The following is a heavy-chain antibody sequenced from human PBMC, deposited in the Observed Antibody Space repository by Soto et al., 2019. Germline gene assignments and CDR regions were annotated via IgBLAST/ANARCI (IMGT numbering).Heavy chain of an antibody. J-gene: IGHJ4*02. CDR3: AKDAVSGDGLWLVSD. Sequence: DVQLLESGGGLVQPGGSLRLSCAASGFRFSKYAMIWVRQAPGKGQEWVSGITGNGGTIEYIASVKGRFTISRDNSKNTVYLQMNSLRAEDTAMYYCAKDAVSGDGLWLVSDWGQGTLVTVS. V-gene: IGHV3-23*01. CDR1: GFRFSKYA. CDR2: ITGNGGTI. D-gene: IGHD2-21*02.